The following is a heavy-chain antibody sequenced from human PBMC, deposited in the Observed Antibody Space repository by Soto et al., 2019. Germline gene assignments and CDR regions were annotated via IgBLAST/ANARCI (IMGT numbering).Heavy chain of an antibody. CDR1: GDSLSAGPYH. D-gene: IGHD2-15*01. J-gene: IGHJ3*02. CDR3: ARVTRYYCSGGSCYWDKWAFDI. CDR2: IYYSGST. V-gene: IGHV4-39*07. Sequence: PSETLSLTCSVSGDSLSAGPYHWGWIRQPPGKGLEWIGSIYYSGSTNYNPSLKSRVTISVDTSKNQFSLKLSSVTAADTAVYYCARVTRYYCSGGSCYWDKWAFDIWGQGTMVTVSS.